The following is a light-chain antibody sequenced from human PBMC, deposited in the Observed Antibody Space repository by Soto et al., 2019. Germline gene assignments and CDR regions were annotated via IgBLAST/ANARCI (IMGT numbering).Light chain of an antibody. J-gene: IGLJ2*01. CDR1: DVGRNR. V-gene: IGLV3-21*02. Sequence: SYELTQPPSVSVAPGQSARITCGGNDVGRNRVHWYLQKPGQAPVLVVYADDDRPSGIPERFSGSKSGNTATLTISRVEVGDEADYHCQVWDSSSDHPVLFGGGTQLTVL. CDR3: QVWDSSSDHPVL. CDR2: ADD.